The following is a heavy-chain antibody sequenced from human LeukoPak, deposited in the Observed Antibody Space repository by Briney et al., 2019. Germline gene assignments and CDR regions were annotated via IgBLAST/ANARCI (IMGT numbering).Heavy chain of an antibody. J-gene: IGHJ4*02. CDR1: GVTFSSYE. CDR3: ARESGAQLGFDY. Sequence: AGGSLRLSCAASGVTFSSYEMSWVRQAPGKGLEWVAYISCSGSTIYYADSVTGRYTISRDNAQNSLYLQTNRMRPEDTAVYYCARESGAQLGFDYWGQGTLVTVSS. CDR2: ISCSGSTI. D-gene: IGHD1-1*01. V-gene: IGHV3-48*03.